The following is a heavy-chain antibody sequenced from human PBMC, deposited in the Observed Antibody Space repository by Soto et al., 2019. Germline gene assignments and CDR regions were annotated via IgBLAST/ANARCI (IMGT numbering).Heavy chain of an antibody. V-gene: IGHV1-2*04. CDR1: GYTFTGYY. J-gene: IGHJ4*02. D-gene: IGHD6-19*01. CDR3: ARGPRWEQWLITYDS. Sequence: QVQLVQSGAEVKKPGASVKVSCKASGYTFTGYYMHWVRQAPGQGLEWMGWINPNSGGTNYAQKFQGWVTMTRDTSSSTAYMELSRLRSDDTAVYYCARGPRWEQWLITYDSWGQGTLVTVSS. CDR2: INPNSGGT.